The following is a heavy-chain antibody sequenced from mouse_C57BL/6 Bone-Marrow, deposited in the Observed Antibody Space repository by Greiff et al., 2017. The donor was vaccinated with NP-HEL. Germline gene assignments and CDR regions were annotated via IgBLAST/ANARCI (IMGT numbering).Heavy chain of an antibody. CDR3: ARQGYYDYDDYAMDY. D-gene: IGHD2-4*01. V-gene: IGHV5-6*01. Sequence: EVQGVESGGDLVKPGGSLKLSCAASGFTFSSYGMSWVRQTPDKRLEWVATISSGGSYTYYLDSVKGRFTISRDNAKNTLYLQMSSLKSEDTAMYYCARQGYYDYDDYAMDYWGQGTSVTVSS. CDR1: GFTFSSYG. CDR2: ISSGGSYT. J-gene: IGHJ4*01.